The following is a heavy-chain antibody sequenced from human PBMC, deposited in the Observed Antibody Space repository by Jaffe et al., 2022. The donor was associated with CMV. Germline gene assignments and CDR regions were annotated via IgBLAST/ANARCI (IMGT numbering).Heavy chain of an antibody. CDR2: INPSGGST. CDR3: ARAGRIAVARGWVGYFDL. Sequence: QVQLVQSGAEVKKPGASVKVSCKASGYTFTSYYMHWVRQAPGQGLEWMGIINPSGGSTSYAQKFQGRVTMTRDTSTSTVYMELSSLRSEDTAVYYCARAGRIAVARGWVGYFDLWGRGTLVTVSS. D-gene: IGHD6-19*01. CDR1: GYTFTSYY. J-gene: IGHJ2*01. V-gene: IGHV1-46*01.